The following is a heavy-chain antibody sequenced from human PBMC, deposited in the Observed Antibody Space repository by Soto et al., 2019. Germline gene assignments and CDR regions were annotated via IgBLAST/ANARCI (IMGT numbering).Heavy chain of an antibody. CDR2: IYYSGST. CDR3: ARGRSYPLRISWFDP. CDR1: GGSVSSGSYY. V-gene: IGHV4-61*01. Sequence: SETLSLTCTVSGGSVSSGSYYWSWIRQPPGKGLEWIGYIYYSGSTNYNPSLKSRVTISVDTSKNQFSLKLSSVTAADTAVYYCARGRSYPLRISWFDPWGQGPLVTSPQ. D-gene: IGHD1-26*01. J-gene: IGHJ5*02.